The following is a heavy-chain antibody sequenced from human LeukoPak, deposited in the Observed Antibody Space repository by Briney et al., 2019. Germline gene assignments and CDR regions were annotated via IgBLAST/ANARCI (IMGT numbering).Heavy chain of an antibody. Sequence: RTSESLSLTCTVSGASISSTSYYWGWIRQPPGKGLEWIGSTYYRGTTYYNPSLKSRVTISVDTSKNQFSLQLSSVTAADTAVYYCARRVAAAGMGLWFDPWGQGTLVTVSS. D-gene: IGHD6-13*01. CDR2: TYYRGTT. V-gene: IGHV4-39*07. CDR3: ARRVAAAGMGLWFDP. CDR1: GASISSTSYY. J-gene: IGHJ5*02.